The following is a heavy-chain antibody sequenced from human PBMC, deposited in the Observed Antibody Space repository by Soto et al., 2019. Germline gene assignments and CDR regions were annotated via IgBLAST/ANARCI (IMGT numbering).Heavy chain of an antibody. Sequence: GESLKISCKGSGYSFTSYWIGWVRQMPGKGLEWIGIIYPGDSDTRYSPSFQGQVTISADKSISTAYLQWSSLKASDTAMYYCATSLLWFGKLYGVDVWGQGTTVTVSS. V-gene: IGHV5-51*01. CDR1: GYSFTSYW. CDR3: ATSLLWFGKLYGVDV. D-gene: IGHD3-10*01. CDR2: IYPGDSDT. J-gene: IGHJ6*02.